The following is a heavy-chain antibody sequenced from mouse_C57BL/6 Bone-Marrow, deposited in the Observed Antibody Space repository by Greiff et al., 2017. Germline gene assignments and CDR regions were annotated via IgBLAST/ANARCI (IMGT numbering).Heavy chain of an antibody. V-gene: IGHV1-72*01. CDR1: GYTFTSYW. D-gene: IGHD2-2*01. J-gene: IGHJ1*03. CDR2: IDPKSGGT. CDR3: AHGNDFYWYFAV. Sequence: QVQLKQPGAELVKPGASVKLSCKASGYTFTSYWMHWVKQRPGRGLEWIGRIDPKSGGTKYNEKFKSKATLTVDKPSSTAYMQLSSLTSEDSAVYYGAHGNDFYWYFAVWGTGTTVTVSS.